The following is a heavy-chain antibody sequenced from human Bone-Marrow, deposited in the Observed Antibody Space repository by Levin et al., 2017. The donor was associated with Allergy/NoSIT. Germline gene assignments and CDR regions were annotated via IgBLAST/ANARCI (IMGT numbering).Heavy chain of an antibody. J-gene: IGHJ4*02. CDR2: IYHSGST. V-gene: IGHV4-31*03. CDR1: GGSLSSGGYH. D-gene: IGHD5-24*01. Sequence: SETLSLTCTVSGGSLSSGGYHWTWIRQHPGQGLEWIGYIYHSGSTYYNLSLKSRVAISVDTSKNQFSLKLGSVTAADTAVYYCAREDGYVIDCWGQRTLVAVSS. CDR3: AREDGYVIDC.